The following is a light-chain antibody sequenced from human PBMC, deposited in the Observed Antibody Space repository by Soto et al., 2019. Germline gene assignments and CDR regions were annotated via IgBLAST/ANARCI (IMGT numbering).Light chain of an antibody. CDR3: AAWDDSLSGIYV. J-gene: IGLJ1*01. V-gene: IGLV1-47*02. CDR1: SSNIGSNY. Sequence: QSALTQPPSASGTPGQRVTISCSGSSSNIGSNYVYWYQQLPGTAPKLLIYSNNQRPSGVPDRFSGSKSGTSASLAISGLRSEDEADYYCAAWDDSLSGIYVFGTGTKLTVL. CDR2: SNN.